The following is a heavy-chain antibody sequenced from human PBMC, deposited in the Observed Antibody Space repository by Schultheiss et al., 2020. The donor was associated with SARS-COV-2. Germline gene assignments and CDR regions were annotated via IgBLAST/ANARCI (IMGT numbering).Heavy chain of an antibody. D-gene: IGHD4-11*01. CDR1: GGTFSSHV. J-gene: IGHJ4*02. CDR2: INPDSGAT. V-gene: IGHV1-2*06. CDR3: ARESASTVTSNFDN. Sequence: ASVKVSCKASGGTFSSHVVSWVRQAPGQGLEWMGRINPDSGATSSAQRFQGRVTMTTDTSISTVYMELTRLTSDDTALYYCARESASTVTSNFDNWGQGTLVTVSS.